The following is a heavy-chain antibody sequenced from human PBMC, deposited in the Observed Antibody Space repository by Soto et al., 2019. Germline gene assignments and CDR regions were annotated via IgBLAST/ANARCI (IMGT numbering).Heavy chain of an antibody. D-gene: IGHD1-26*01. Sequence: PSETLSLTCTVSGGSISSYYWSWIRQPPGKGLEWIGYIYYSGSTNYNPSLKSRVTISVDTSKNQFSLKLSSVTAADTAVYYCARDGSGSYPPVGSGYGMDVWGQGTTVTVSS. J-gene: IGHJ6*02. CDR2: IYYSGST. V-gene: IGHV4-59*01. CDR3: ARDGSGSYPPVGSGYGMDV. CDR1: GGSISSYY.